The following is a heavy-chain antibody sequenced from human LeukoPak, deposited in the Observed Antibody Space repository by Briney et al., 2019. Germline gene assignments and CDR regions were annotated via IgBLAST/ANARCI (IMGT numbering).Heavy chain of an antibody. CDR3: ATQWGITLVRGVIIPNWFDP. CDR1: GGSISSGGYY. J-gene: IGHJ5*02. D-gene: IGHD3-10*01. Sequence: SETLSLTCTVSGGSISSGGYYWSWIRQPPGKGLEWIGNIYYSGSTNYNPSLKSRVTISIDTSKNHLSLNLTSVTAADTAVYYCATQWGITLVRGVIIPNWFDPWGQGTLVTVSS. V-gene: IGHV4-61*08. CDR2: IYYSGST.